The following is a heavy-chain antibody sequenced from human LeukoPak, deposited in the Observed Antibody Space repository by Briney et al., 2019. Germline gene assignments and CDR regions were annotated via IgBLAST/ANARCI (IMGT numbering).Heavy chain of an antibody. CDR3: AREGGRTIFGVVIIGPSGFDP. J-gene: IGHJ5*02. V-gene: IGHV4-34*01. D-gene: IGHD3-3*01. CDR2: INHSGST. CDR1: GGSFSGYY. Sequence: PSETLSLTCAVYGGSFSGYYWSWIRQPPGKGLEWIGEINHSGSTNYNPSLKSRVTISVDTSRNQFSLKLSSVTAADMAVYYCAREGGRTIFGVVIIGPSGFDPWGQGTLVTVSS.